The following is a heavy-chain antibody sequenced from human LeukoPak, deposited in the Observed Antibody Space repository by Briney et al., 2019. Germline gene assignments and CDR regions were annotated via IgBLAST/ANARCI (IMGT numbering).Heavy chain of an antibody. D-gene: IGHD3-10*01. Sequence: GGSLRLSCAASGFTFSSYAMSWVRQAPGKGLEWVSAISGSGGSTYYADSVKGRFTISRDNSKNTLYLQMSSLRAEDTAVYYCAKDGYYGSGPSDYWGQGTLVSVSS. J-gene: IGHJ4*02. CDR3: AKDGYYGSGPSDY. CDR1: GFTFSSYA. V-gene: IGHV3-23*01. CDR2: ISGSGGST.